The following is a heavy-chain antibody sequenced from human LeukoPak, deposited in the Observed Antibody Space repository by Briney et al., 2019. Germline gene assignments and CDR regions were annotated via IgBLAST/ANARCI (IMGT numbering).Heavy chain of an antibody. CDR2: ISSSSSTI. J-gene: IGHJ4*02. Sequence: PGGSLRLSCAASGFTFSSYSMNWVRQAPGKGLEWVSYISSSSSTIYYADSVKGRFTISRDNAKNSLYLRMNSLRAEDTAVYYCARDPPRFVVVPAAPGNYWGQGTLVTVSS. V-gene: IGHV3-48*04. CDR1: GFTFSSYS. CDR3: ARDPPRFVVVPAAPGNY. D-gene: IGHD2-2*01.